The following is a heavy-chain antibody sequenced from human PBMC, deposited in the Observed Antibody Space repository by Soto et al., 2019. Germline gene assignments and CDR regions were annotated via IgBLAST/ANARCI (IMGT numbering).Heavy chain of an antibody. CDR2: IIPIFGTA. CDR3: ARVYCSGGSCYTASGIKKTAKEGQYYYYYYGMDV. CDR1: GGTFSSYA. D-gene: IGHD2-15*01. J-gene: IGHJ6*02. V-gene: IGHV1-69*13. Sequence: ASVKVSGKASGGTFSSYAISWVRQAPGQGLEWMGGIIPIFGTANYAQKFQGRVTITADESTSTAYMELSSLRSEDTAVYYCARVYCSGGSCYTASGIKKTAKEGQYYYYYYGMDVWGQGTTVTVSS.